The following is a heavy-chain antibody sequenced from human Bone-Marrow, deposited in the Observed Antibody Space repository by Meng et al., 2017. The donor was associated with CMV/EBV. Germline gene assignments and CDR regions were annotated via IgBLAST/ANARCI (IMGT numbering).Heavy chain of an antibody. CDR2: LRSKSDRGTT. Sequence: GESLKISCAASGFTFSNAWMSWVRQAPGKGLEWVGRLRSKSDRGTTDYAAPVSGRFSISWDDSENTLFLQMHSLKTEDTAVYYCTSGRSTWGQGTLVTVSS. CDR3: TSGRST. CDR1: GFTFSNAW. D-gene: IGHD5-24*01. V-gene: IGHV3-15*01. J-gene: IGHJ4*02.